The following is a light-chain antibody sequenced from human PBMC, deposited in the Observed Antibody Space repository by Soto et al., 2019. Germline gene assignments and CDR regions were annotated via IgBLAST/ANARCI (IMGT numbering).Light chain of an antibody. J-gene: IGKJ1*01. V-gene: IGKV4-1*01. Sequence: DIVMTQSPDSLAVSLGERATINCKSSQSVLYSSNNKNYLAWYQQNPGQPPRVLIHWASTRESGVPDRFSGSGSGTDFTLTISSLQAEDVAVYYCQQYYSPPWTFGQGTKVEIK. CDR3: QQYYSPPWT. CDR1: QSVLYSSNNKNY. CDR2: WAS.